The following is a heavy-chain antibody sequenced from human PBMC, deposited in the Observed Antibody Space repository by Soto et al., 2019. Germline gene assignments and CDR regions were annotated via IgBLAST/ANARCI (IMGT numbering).Heavy chain of an antibody. Sequence: QVQLQESGPGLVKPSETLSLTCTVSGGSISSYYWSWIRQPPGKGLEWIGYIYYSGSTNYNPSLRSRVTISVDTCKNQFSLKLSSVTAADTAVYYCARPRPFGWFFFDVWGKGTTVTVSS. CDR2: IYYSGST. CDR3: ARPRPFGWFFFDV. CDR1: GGSISSYY. D-gene: IGHD2-15*01. V-gene: IGHV4-59*08. J-gene: IGHJ6*04.